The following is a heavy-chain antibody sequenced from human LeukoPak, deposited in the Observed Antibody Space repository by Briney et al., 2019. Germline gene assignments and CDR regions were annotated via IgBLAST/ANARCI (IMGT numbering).Heavy chain of an antibody. CDR2: ISYDGSNK. CDR3: ARSPLLVTTFDY. V-gene: IGHV3-30*04. Sequence: PGGSLRLSCAASGFTFSSYAMHWVRQAPGKGLEWVAVISYDGSNKYYADSVKGRFTISRDNSKNTLYLQMNSLRAEDTVVYYCARSPLLVTTFDYWGQGTLVTVSS. J-gene: IGHJ4*02. CDR1: GFTFSSYA. D-gene: IGHD3-9*01.